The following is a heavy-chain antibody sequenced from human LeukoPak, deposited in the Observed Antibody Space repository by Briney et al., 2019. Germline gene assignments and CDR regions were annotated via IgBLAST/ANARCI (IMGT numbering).Heavy chain of an antibody. Sequence: ASVKVSCKASGGIFSKDSISWVRQAPGQGLEWMGRIIPFLDIANYAQKFKDRVTITADKSTSTAYMELSRLRSDDTAVYYCASRSLDYGDYVPFDYWGQGTLVTVSS. CDR3: ASRSLDYGDYVPFDY. D-gene: IGHD4-17*01. V-gene: IGHV1-69*02. CDR2: IIPFLDIA. J-gene: IGHJ4*02. CDR1: GGIFSKDS.